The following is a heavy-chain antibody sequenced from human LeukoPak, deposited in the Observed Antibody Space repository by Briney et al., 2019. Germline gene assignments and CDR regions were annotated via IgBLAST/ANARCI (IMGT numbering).Heavy chain of an antibody. Sequence: SETLSLTCTVSGGSISSYYWSWIRQPPGKGLEWIGYIYYSGSTYYNPSLKSRVTISVDTSKNQFSLKLSSVTAADTAVYYCARGLAAAGKTSYYYGMDVWGQGTTVTVSS. CDR3: ARGLAAAGKTSYYYGMDV. J-gene: IGHJ6*02. CDR2: IYYSGST. CDR1: GGSISSYY. V-gene: IGHV4-59*01. D-gene: IGHD6-13*01.